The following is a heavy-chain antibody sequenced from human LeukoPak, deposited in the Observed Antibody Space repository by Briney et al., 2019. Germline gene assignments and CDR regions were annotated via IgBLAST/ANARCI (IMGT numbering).Heavy chain of an antibody. J-gene: IGHJ4*02. CDR3: ARDSGYNLEWACFDY. CDR2: IIPILGIA. CDR1: GGTFSSYA. Sequence: AAAVNVSCTASGGTFSSYAISWVRQPPAQGLEWMGSIIPILGIANYAQKFQGRVTITADKSTSTAYMELSSLRSEDTAVYYCARDSGYNLEWACFDYWGQGTLVTVSS. D-gene: IGHD5-24*01. V-gene: IGHV1-69*04.